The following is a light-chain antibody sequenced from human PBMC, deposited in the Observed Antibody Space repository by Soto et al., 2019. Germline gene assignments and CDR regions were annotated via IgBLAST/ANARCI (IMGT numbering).Light chain of an antibody. CDR2: DAS. Sequence: DIQMTQSPSTLSASVVDRVTIPCRASQSISTWLSWYQQKPGKAPKLLIYDASSLESGVPSRFSGSGSGTEFTLTISSLQPDDFATYYCQHYNSYPWTFGQGTRWIS. CDR3: QHYNSYPWT. V-gene: IGKV1-5*01. J-gene: IGKJ1*01. CDR1: QSISTW.